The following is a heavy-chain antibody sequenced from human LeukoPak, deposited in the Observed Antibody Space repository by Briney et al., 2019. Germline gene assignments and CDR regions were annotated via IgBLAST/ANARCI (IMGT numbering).Heavy chain of an antibody. CDR2: IYSDGTT. CDR3: ARVFCPDGACYVPVLGYYYYMDV. Sequence: SETLSLTCTVSGDSLTSGSYYWGWIRQTPGKGLEWIGNIYSDGTTSYNPSLKTRVTIAVDTSKNQFSLNLSSVTAADTAVYYCARVFCPDGACYVPVLGYYYYMDVWGKGTTVTVSS. D-gene: IGHD2-8*02. V-gene: IGHV4-39*07. J-gene: IGHJ6*03. CDR1: GDSLTSGSYY.